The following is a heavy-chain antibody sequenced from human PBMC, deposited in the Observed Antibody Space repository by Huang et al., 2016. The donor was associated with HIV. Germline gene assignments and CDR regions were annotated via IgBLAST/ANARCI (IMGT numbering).Heavy chain of an antibody. CDR2: ISDYGRNK. D-gene: IGHD6-19*01. J-gene: IGHJ5*02. V-gene: IGHV3-30*04. CDR1: GFTFTNYA. CDR3: ARSAVPGDGDWFDP. Sequence: QVQLVESGGGLVQPGRSLRLSCAASGFTFTNYAIHWVRQAPGKGLEGVAVISDYGRNKFYADAVKGRFTISRDNSKSTLYLLMNSLRVDDTALYYCARSAVPGDGDWFDPWGQGTLVTVSS.